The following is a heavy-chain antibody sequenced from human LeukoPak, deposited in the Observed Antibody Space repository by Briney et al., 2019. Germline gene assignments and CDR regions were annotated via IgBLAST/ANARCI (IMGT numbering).Heavy chain of an antibody. CDR2: INHSGST. J-gene: IGHJ4*02. Sequence: SETLSLTCAVYGGSFSGYYWSWIRLPPGKGLEWIGEINHSGSTNYNPSLKSRVTISVDTSKNQFSLKLSSVTAADTAVYYCAREAGYKPTYYFDYWGQGTLVTVSS. CDR3: AREAGYKPTYYFDY. CDR1: GGSFSGYY. V-gene: IGHV4-34*01. D-gene: IGHD5-24*01.